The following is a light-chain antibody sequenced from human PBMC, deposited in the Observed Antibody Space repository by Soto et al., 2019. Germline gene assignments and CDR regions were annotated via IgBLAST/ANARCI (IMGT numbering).Light chain of an antibody. Sequence: DIVMTQSPLSLPVTPGEPASISCRSSQSLLHSNGYNYLDWYLQKPGQSPQLLIYLGSHRASGVTDRFRGSGSGTDFTLKISRVEAVDVGVSYCMQALQTPTWEFGQGNKVEIK. CDR3: MQALQTPTWE. CDR1: QSLLHSNGYNY. J-gene: IGKJ1*01. V-gene: IGKV2-28*01. CDR2: LGS.